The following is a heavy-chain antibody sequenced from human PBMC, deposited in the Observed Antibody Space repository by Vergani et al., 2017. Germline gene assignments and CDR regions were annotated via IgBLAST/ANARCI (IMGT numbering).Heavy chain of an antibody. V-gene: IGHV1-46*01. Sequence: QVQLVQSGAEVKKPGASVKVSCKASGYPFTSYYMHWVRQAPGQGLEWMGIINPSGGSTSYAQKFQGRVTMTRDTSTSTVYMELSSLRSEDTAVYYCARCRYYDILTGYYGYWGQGTLVTVSS. CDR2: INPSGGST. J-gene: IGHJ4*02. CDR1: GYPFTSYY. D-gene: IGHD3-9*01. CDR3: ARCRYYDILTGYYGY.